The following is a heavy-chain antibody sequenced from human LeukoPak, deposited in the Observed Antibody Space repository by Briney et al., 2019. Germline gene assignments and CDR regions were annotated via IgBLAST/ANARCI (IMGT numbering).Heavy chain of an antibody. V-gene: IGHV3-7*01. CDR3: ARHLSGITGYTYGRGIDY. CDR1: GFTFSSYW. CDR2: IKKDGSEK. D-gene: IGHD5-18*01. J-gene: IGHJ4*02. Sequence: PGGSLRLSCAASGFTFSSYWMSWVRQAPGKGLGWVANIKKDGSEKYYVDSVKDRFTISRDNAKKSLYLQMNSLGAEDTAVYYCARHLSGITGYTYGRGIDYWGQGTLLTVSS.